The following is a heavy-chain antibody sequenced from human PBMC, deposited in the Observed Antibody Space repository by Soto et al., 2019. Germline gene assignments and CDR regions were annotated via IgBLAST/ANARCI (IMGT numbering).Heavy chain of an antibody. J-gene: IGHJ5*02. CDR1: VCTFSSYA. CDR3: ARALARPHWFDP. V-gene: IGHV1-18*01. CDR2: IIAYYGNT. Sequence: ASVTFSCKASVCTFSSYAIIWVRPAPRQGLEWMGWIIAYYGNTNHAPKFQGRVTMTADISTSTAYMELRSLRSDDTAVYSCARALARPHWFDPWGQGTLVTVSS. D-gene: IGHD5-12*01.